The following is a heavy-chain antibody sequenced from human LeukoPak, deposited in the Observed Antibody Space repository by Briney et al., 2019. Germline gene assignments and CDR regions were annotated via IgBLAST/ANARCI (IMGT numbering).Heavy chain of an antibody. V-gene: IGHV3-64D*06. D-gene: IGHD3-9*01. J-gene: IGHJ4*02. Sequence: GGSLRLSCSASEFTFISYAMHWVRQAPGKGLEYVSSISSNGGSTYYADSVKGRFTISRDNSKNTLYLQMSSLRTEDTAVYYCAKEVVTTGYNFDHWGQGTLVTVSS. CDR1: EFTFISYA. CDR3: AKEVVTTGYNFDH. CDR2: ISSNGGST.